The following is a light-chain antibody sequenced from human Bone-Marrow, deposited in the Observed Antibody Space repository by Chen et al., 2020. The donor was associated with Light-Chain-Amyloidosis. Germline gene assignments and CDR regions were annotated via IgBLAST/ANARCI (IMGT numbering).Light chain of an antibody. Sequence: DIQMTQSPSTLSASIGDRVTITCRASQSISNWLSWYQQKPGKAPNLLIYDASSLDSGVPSRFSGSGSWTEFTLTIISLQPDYFATYYGQQYDSYPSWTFGQGTKVEIK. J-gene: IGKJ1*01. CDR1: QSISNW. CDR2: DAS. CDR3: QQYDSYPSWT. V-gene: IGKV1-5*01.